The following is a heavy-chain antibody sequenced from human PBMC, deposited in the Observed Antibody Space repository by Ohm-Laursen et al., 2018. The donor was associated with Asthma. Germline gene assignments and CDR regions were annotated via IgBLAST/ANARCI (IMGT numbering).Heavy chain of an antibody. J-gene: IGHJ3*02. D-gene: IGHD1-26*01. V-gene: IGHV1-46*01. Sequence: SSVKVSCKASGYTFTSYYMHWVRQAPGQGLEWMGIINPSGGSTSYAQKFQGRVTMTRDTSTSTVYMELSSLRSEDTAVYYCARVGSFEAFDIWGQGTIVTVSS. CDR2: INPSGGST. CDR1: GYTFTSYY. CDR3: ARVGSFEAFDI.